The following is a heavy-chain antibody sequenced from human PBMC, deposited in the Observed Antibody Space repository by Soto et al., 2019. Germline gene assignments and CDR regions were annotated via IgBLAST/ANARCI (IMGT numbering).Heavy chain of an antibody. CDR2: ISNSGRAI. Sequence: RGSLRLSCAVFGFTFSNYEMNWVRQAPGKGLEGVSYISNSGRAIYYAESVKGRFTISRENAKNSLYLQMNSLRAEDTAVYYCARYPEIYSDKFDYGLDVWGQGTTVTVSS. V-gene: IGHV3-48*03. J-gene: IGHJ6*02. CDR1: GFTFSNYE. D-gene: IGHD4-4*01. CDR3: ARYPEIYSDKFDYGLDV.